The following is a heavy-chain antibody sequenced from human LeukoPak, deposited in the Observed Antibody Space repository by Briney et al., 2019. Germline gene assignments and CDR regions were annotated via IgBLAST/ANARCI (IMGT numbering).Heavy chain of an antibody. D-gene: IGHD2-21*02. V-gene: IGHV1-24*01. CDR2: FDPEDGET. CDR3: ATESLEVVTAIGLQH. CDR1: GYTFPSYF. Sequence: ASVKVSCKASGYTFPSYFMHWVRQAPGKGLEWMGGFDPEDGETIYAQKFQGRVTMTEDTSTDTAYMELSSLRSEDTAVYYCATESLEVVTAIGLQHWGQGTLVTVSS. J-gene: IGHJ1*01.